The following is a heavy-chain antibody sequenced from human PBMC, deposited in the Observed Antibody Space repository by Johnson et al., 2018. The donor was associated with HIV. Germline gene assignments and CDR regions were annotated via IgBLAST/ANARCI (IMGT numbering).Heavy chain of an antibody. J-gene: IGHJ3*02. Sequence: QEKLVESGGGLVQPGRSLKLSCAASGFTFSYYGLHWVRQAPGKGLEWVAVISYEGSNKYYADSVKGRFTISRDNSKNTLYLQMNSLRAEDTALYYCAKDMGIVGATHDAFDIWGQGTMVTVSS. V-gene: IGHV3-30*18. D-gene: IGHD1-26*01. CDR2: ISYEGSNK. CDR1: GFTFSYYG. CDR3: AKDMGIVGATHDAFDI.